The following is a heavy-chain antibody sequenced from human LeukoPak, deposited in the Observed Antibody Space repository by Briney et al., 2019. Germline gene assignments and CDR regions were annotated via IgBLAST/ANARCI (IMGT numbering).Heavy chain of an antibody. V-gene: IGHV1-69*13. CDR2: IIPIFGTA. Sequence: WASVKVSCKASGGTFSSYAISWVRQAPGQGLEWMGGIIPIFGTANYAQKFQGRVTITADESTSTAYMELSSLRSEDTAVYYCARDTSLIAAAGPDNNYYGMEVGAKGPRSPSPQ. J-gene: IGHJ6*04. D-gene: IGHD6-25*01. CDR1: GGTFSSYA. CDR3: ARDTSLIAAAGPDNNYYGMEV.